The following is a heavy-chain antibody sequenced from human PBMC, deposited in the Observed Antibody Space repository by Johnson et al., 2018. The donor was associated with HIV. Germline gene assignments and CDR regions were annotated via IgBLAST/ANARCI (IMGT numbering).Heavy chain of an antibody. CDR1: GFTFSDYY. D-gene: IGHD2-15*01. J-gene: IGHJ3*02. CDR2: IYSGGST. CDR3: ASFVVVVAATGAFDI. Sequence: EVQLVESGGGLVQPGGSLRLSCAASGFTFSDYYMSWIRQAPGKGLEWVSVIYSGGSTYYADSVKGRFTISRDNSKNTLYLQMNSLRAEDTAVYYCASFVVVVAATGAFDIWGQGTMVTVSS. V-gene: IGHV3-66*01.